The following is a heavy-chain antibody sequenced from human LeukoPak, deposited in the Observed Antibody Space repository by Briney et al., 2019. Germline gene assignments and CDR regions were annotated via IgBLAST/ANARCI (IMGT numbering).Heavy chain of an antibody. Sequence: ASETLSLTCTVSGGSIKSNYWSWIRQPPGKGLEWIGSIYYSGSTYYNPSLKSRVTISVDTSKNQFSLKLSSVTAADTAVYYCARGHRPNIVVVVAATPFAFDIWGQGTMVTVSS. CDR3: ARGHRPNIVVVVAATPFAFDI. CDR2: IYYSGST. CDR1: GGSIKSNY. V-gene: IGHV4-59*12. D-gene: IGHD2-15*01. J-gene: IGHJ3*02.